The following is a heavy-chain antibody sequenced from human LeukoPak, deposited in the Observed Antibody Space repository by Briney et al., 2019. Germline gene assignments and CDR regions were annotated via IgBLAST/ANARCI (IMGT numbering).Heavy chain of an antibody. D-gene: IGHD3-10*01. V-gene: IGHV3-30-3*01. J-gene: IGHJ6*02. Sequence: GRSLRLSCAASGFTFSSYAMHWVRQAPGKGLEWVAVISYDGSNKYYVDSVKGRFTISRDNSKNTLYLQMDSLRSEDTAVYYCTREVLVRGVRYHGMDVWGQGTTVTVSS. CDR3: TREVLVRGVRYHGMDV. CDR1: GFTFSSYA. CDR2: ISYDGSNK.